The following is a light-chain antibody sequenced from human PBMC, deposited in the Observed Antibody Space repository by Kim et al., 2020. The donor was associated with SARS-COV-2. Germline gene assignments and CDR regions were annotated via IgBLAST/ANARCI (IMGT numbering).Light chain of an antibody. Sequence: QLVLTQPPSVSGAPGQRVTISCTGSNSNIGAGFGIHWYQQVPGTAPKLLIYGNNNRPSGVPDRFSGSKSGTSASLAITGLQAEDEADYYCQSYDSSLTSSVFGGGTQLTVL. CDR1: NSNIGAGFG. CDR3: QSYDSSLTSSV. J-gene: IGLJ3*02. CDR2: GNN. V-gene: IGLV1-40*01.